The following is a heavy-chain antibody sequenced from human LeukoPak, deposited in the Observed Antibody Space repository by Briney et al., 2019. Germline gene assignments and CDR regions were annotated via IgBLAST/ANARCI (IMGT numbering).Heavy chain of an antibody. J-gene: IGHJ3*02. CDR1: GFTFSSYW. V-gene: IGHV3-7*01. CDR2: IKQDGSEI. D-gene: IGHD3-16*01. CDR3: ARVNWGAAFDI. Sequence: AGGSRRLSCVASGFTFSSYWMSWVRQAPGKGLEWVANIKQDGSEIHYVDSVKGRFTISRDNAKNSLYVQMNSLRAEDTAVYYCARVNWGAAFDIWGQGTMVTVSS.